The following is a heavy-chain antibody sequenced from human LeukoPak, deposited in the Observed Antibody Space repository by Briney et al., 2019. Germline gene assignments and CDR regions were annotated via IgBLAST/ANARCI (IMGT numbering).Heavy chain of an antibody. V-gene: IGHV3-23*01. J-gene: IGHJ4*02. Sequence: GGSLRLSCAASGFTFSNYAMSWVRQAPGKGLEWVSAISGSGGNTYYADSVESRFTISRDNSKNTLYLQMDRMRVEDSAVYYCVRDGDIVVVITFDYWGQGNLVTVSS. D-gene: IGHD3-22*01. CDR3: VRDGDIVVVITFDY. CDR1: GFTFSNYA. CDR2: ISGSGGNT.